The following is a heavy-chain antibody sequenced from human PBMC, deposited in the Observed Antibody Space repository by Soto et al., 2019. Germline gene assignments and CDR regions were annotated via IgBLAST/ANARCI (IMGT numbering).Heavy chain of an antibody. V-gene: IGHV4-34*01. Sequence: QVQLQQWGAGLLRPSETLSLTCAVYGGSFSGYYWSWIRQPPGKGLEWIGAINHRGSTNYNPSLKRRVTISVDTSKNQFSLKLNSVTAADTAVYYCARGSRVKIPAASGRDYYYHGLDVWGQGTAVTVSS. J-gene: IGHJ6*02. D-gene: IGHD6-25*01. CDR1: GGSFSGYY. CDR2: INHRGST. CDR3: ARGSRVKIPAASGRDYYYHGLDV.